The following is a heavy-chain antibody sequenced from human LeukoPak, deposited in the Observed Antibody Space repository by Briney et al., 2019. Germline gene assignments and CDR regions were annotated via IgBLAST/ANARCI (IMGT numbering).Heavy chain of an antibody. CDR1: GGSISSSSGSC. Sequence: SETLSLTCAVSGGSISSSSGSCWTWVRQPPGKGLEWIGEIYHSGSTNYNPSLKSRVTMLLDKSKNQFSLKLSSVTAADTAVYYCARNGGNSDFDYWGQGTLVTVSS. CDR2: IYHSGST. D-gene: IGHD4-23*01. CDR3: ARNGGNSDFDY. V-gene: IGHV4-4*02. J-gene: IGHJ4*02.